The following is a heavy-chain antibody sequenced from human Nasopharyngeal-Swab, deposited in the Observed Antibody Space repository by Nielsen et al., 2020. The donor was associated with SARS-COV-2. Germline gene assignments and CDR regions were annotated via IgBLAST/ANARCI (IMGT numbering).Heavy chain of an antibody. J-gene: IGHJ6*02. CDR2: INPGSGGT. CDR3: ARRGRCSGSSCDMDV. V-gene: IGHV1-46*02. CDR1: GYTFNNYY. Sequence: ASVKVSCKASGYTFNNYYIHWVRQAPGHGLEWMGMINPGSGGTTYAQKFQGRVTITRDTSTSTVFMDLSSLRSEDTAVYYCARRGRCSGSSCDMDVWGQGTTVTVSS. D-gene: IGHD2-2*01.